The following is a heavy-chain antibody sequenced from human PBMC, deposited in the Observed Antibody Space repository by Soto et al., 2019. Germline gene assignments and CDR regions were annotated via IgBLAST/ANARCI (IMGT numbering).Heavy chain of an antibody. CDR3: ARGFSAPLYSGYGTGGYFDY. V-gene: IGHV1-69*02. Sequence: SVKVSCKASGGTFSSYTISWVRQAPGQGLEWMGRIIPILGIANYAQKFQGRVTITADKSTSTAYMELSSLRSEDTAVYYCARGFSAPLYSGYGTGGYFDYWGQGTLVTVS. D-gene: IGHD5-12*01. CDR1: GGTFSSYT. CDR2: IIPILGIA. J-gene: IGHJ4*02.